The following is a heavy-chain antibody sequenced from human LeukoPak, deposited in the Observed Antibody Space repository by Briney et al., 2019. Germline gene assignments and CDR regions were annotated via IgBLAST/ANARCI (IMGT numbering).Heavy chain of an antibody. CDR3: ARANFLYCSSSTCLFDY. D-gene: IGHD2-2*01. CDR1: GYTFTDYN. CDR2: INPNDGDT. J-gene: IGHJ4*02. Sequence: PLASVKVSCKASGYTFTDYNMHWVRQAPGQGFEWMGWINPNDGDTNYARKFQGRVTMTRDTSISTAHMEVSRLRSDDTAVYYCARANFLYCSSSTCLFDYWGQGTLVTVSS. V-gene: IGHV1-2*02.